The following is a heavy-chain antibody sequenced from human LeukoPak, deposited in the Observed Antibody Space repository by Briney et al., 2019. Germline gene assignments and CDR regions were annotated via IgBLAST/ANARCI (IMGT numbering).Heavy chain of an antibody. CDR3: AREGWNGSY. CDR1: GGSISSGGDS. D-gene: IGHD1-1*01. Sequence: TLSLTCAVSGGSISSGGDSWSWIRQPPGNGLEWIGYIYYSGSTYYNPSLKSRVTISVDTSKNQFSLKLSSVTAADTAVYYCAREGWNGSYWGQGTLVTVSS. J-gene: IGHJ4*02. CDR2: IYYSGST. V-gene: IGHV4-30-4*07.